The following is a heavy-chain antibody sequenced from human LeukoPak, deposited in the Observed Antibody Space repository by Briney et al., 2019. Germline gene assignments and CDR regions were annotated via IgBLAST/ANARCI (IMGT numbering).Heavy chain of an antibody. Sequence: SETLSLTCTVSGGSISSSSYYWGWIRQPPGKGLEWIGYIHDSGSTNYNPSLKSRVTISLDTSKNQFSLALSSVTAADTAVYYCARDRIAARSFDYWGQGTLVTVSS. CDR3: ARDRIAARSFDY. CDR1: GGSISSSSYY. CDR2: IHDSGST. V-gene: IGHV4-61*05. D-gene: IGHD6-6*01. J-gene: IGHJ4*02.